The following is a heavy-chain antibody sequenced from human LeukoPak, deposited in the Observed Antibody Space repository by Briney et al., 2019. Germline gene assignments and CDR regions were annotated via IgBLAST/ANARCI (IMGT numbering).Heavy chain of an antibody. D-gene: IGHD6-19*01. CDR1: GGSISSSSYY. CDR3: ARRWRSGWQSTPNYYYGMDV. J-gene: IGHJ6*02. CDR2: IYYSGST. V-gene: IGHV4-39*01. Sequence: SETLSLTCTVPGGSISSSSYYWGWIRQPPGKGLEWIGSIYYSGSTYYNPSLKSRVTISVDTSKNQFSLKLSSVTAADTAVYYCARRWRSGWQSTPNYYYGMDVWGQGTTVTVSS.